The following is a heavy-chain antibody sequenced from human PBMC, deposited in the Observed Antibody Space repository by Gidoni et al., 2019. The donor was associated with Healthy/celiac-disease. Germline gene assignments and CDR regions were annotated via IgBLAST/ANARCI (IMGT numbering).Heavy chain of an antibody. CDR1: GFTFSSYA. J-gene: IGHJ6*02. CDR2: ISYDGSNK. V-gene: IGHV3-30*01. CDR3: ARDRGYSYGLYYYYYGMDV. Sequence: QVQLVESGGGVVQPGRSLRLSCAASGFTFSSYAMHWVRQAPGKGLEWVAVISYDGSNKYYADSVKGRFTISRDNSKNTLYLQMNSLRAEDTAVYYCARDRGYSYGLYYYYYGMDVWGQGTTVTVSS. D-gene: IGHD5-18*01.